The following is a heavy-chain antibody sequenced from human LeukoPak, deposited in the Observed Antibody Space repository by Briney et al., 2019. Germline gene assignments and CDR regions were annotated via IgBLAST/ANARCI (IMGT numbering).Heavy chain of an antibody. V-gene: IGHV4-34*01. CDR2: INYSGST. J-gene: IGHJ5*02. Sequence: SETLPLTCAVYGGSFSGYYWSWIRQPPGKGLEWIGEINYSGSTNYNPSLKSRVTISVDTSKNQFSLKLRSVTAADTAVYYCAKKSTMARDKPNWFDPWGQGTLVTVSS. CDR1: GGSFSGYY. D-gene: IGHD5-24*01. CDR3: AKKSTMARDKPNWFDP.